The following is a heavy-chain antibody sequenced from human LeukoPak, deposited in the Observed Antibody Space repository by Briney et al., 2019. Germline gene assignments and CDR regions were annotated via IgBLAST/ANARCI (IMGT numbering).Heavy chain of an antibody. CDR1: GYSFPSYW. J-gene: IGHJ4*02. V-gene: IGHV5-51*01. CDR3: ARVKGIAVAATLWIDY. Sequence: GESLKISCKGSGYSFPSYWIGWVRQMPGKGLDGMEIIYPGDSDTRYSLSFQGQVTFSADNSLSTACLQWSSLKGSDTAMYYCARVKGIAVAATLWIDYWGKGALVTVSS. CDR2: IYPGDSDT. D-gene: IGHD6-19*01.